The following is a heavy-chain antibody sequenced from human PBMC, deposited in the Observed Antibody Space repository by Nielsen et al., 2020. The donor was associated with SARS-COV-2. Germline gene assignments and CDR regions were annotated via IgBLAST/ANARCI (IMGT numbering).Heavy chain of an antibody. CDR2: ISWNSGSI. V-gene: IGHV3-9*01. CDR1: GFTFDDYA. CDR3: ATGAAAGTGNYYYGMDV. D-gene: IGHD6-13*01. Sequence: SLKISCAASGFTFDDYAMHWVRQAPGKGLEWVSGISWNSGSIGYADSVKGRFTISRDNAKNSLYLQMNSLRAEDTALYYCATGAAAGTGNYYYGMDVWGQGTTVTAP. J-gene: IGHJ6*02.